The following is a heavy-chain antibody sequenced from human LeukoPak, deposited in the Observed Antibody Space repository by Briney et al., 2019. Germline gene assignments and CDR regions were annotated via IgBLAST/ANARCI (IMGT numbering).Heavy chain of an antibody. D-gene: IGHD4-17*01. Sequence: GRSLRLSCAASGFTFSYYAMHWVRQAPGKGLEWVAVISYDGSNKYYADSVKGRFTISRDSSKNTLYLQMNSLRAEDTAVYYCATRPSGDYPYFDYWGQGTLVTVSS. J-gene: IGHJ4*02. CDR3: ATRPSGDYPYFDY. V-gene: IGHV3-30*14. CDR2: ISYDGSNK. CDR1: GFTFSYYA.